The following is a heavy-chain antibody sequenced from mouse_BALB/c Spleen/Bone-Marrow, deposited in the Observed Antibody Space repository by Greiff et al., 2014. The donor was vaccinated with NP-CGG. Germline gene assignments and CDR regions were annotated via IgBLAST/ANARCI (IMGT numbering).Heavy chain of an antibody. CDR2: IDPANVNT. V-gene: IGHV14-3*02. CDR3: ATYYYGSSLFAY. CDR1: GFNIKNTY. J-gene: IGHJ3*01. D-gene: IGHD1-1*01. Sequence: VQLQQSGAELVKPGASVKLSCTASGFNIKNTYIHRVKQRPEQGLEWIGRIDPANVNTKYDPKFQGKATITADTPSNTAYLQLSSLTSEDTAVYYCATYYYGSSLFAYWGQGTLVTVSA.